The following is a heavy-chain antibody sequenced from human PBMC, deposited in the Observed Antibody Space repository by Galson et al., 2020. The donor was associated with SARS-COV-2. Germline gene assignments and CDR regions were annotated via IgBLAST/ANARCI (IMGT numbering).Heavy chain of an antibody. Sequence: GGSLRLSCAASGFTFTNYAMHWVRQAPGKGLEWVALISYEGSIKYYADSVKGRFTISRDSSKNTLYLQMNSLSAGDTAVYYCAKRKELFWLGELNQGLDVWGQGTTVTVSS. CDR3: AKRKELFWLGELNQGLDV. J-gene: IGHJ6*02. D-gene: IGHD3-10*01. CDR1: GFTFTNYA. CDR2: ISYEGSIK. V-gene: IGHV3-30*18.